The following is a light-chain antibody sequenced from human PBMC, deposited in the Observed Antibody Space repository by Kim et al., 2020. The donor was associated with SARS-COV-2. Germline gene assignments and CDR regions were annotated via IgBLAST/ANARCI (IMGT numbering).Light chain of an antibody. CDR3: CSYEGTVV. CDR1: SSDVV. V-gene: IGLV2-23*02. Sequence: QSALTQPASVSGSPGQSITISCTGASSDVVSWYQHYTGEPPKLIIVEVNKRPSQISNRFSGSKSGNTASLTIAGLQAEDEANYYCCSYEGTVVFGGGTQLTVL. J-gene: IGLJ2*01. CDR2: EVN.